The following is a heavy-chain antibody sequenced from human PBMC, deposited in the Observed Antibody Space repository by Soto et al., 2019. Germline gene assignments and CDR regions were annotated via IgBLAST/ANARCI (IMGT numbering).Heavy chain of an antibody. CDR3: VRSGHDFSSGHDAFDI. J-gene: IGHJ3*02. V-gene: IGHV3-48*03. CDR2: ISSSGSTI. D-gene: IGHD3-3*01. Sequence: GGSLRLSCAASGFTFSSYEMNWVRQAPGKGLEWVSYISSSGSTIYYADSVKGRFTISRDNAKNSLYLQMNSLRAEDTAVYYCVRSGHDFSSGHDAFDIWGQGTMVTVSS. CDR1: GFTFSSYE.